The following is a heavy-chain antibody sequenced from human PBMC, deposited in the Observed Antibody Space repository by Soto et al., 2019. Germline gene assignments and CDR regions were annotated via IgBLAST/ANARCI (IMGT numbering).Heavy chain of an antibody. D-gene: IGHD5-12*01. Sequence: SVKVSCKASGGTFSSYTISWVRQAPGQGLEWMGRIIPILGIANYAQKFQGRVTITADKSTSTAYMGLSSLRSEDTAVYYCARALSDGYNPNFDYWGQGTLVTVSS. CDR3: ARALSDGYNPNFDY. J-gene: IGHJ4*02. CDR1: GGTFSSYT. V-gene: IGHV1-69*02. CDR2: IIPILGIA.